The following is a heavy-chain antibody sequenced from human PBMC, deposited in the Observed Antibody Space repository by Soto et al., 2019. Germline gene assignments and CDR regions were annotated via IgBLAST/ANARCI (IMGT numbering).Heavy chain of an antibody. J-gene: IGHJ4*02. CDR2: ISGSGDST. D-gene: IGHD6-19*01. V-gene: IGHV3-23*01. CDR1: GFTFSNYA. CDR3: ANRTSGWYFDN. Sequence: EVQLLESGGNLVQPGGSLRLSCAASGFTFSNYAMSWVRQAPGKGLEWVSVISGSGDSTYYADSVKGRFTISRDNSKNTLYLQMNSLRAEDTAVYYCANRTSGWYFDNWGQGTLVTVSS.